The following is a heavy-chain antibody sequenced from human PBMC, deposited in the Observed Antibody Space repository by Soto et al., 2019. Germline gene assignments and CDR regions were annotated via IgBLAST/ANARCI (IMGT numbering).Heavy chain of an antibody. J-gene: IGHJ4*02. D-gene: IGHD6-25*01. CDR3: AKDIDSSGYESGNDY. V-gene: IGHV3-23*01. CDR2: ISGGGGST. CDR1: GFTFSSYA. Sequence: PGGSLRLSCAASGFTFSSYAMSWVRQAPGKGLEWVSSISGGGGSTYYPDSVKGRFTISRDNSKNTLYLQMNSLRAEDTAVYYCAKDIDSSGYESGNDYWGQGTLVTVSS.